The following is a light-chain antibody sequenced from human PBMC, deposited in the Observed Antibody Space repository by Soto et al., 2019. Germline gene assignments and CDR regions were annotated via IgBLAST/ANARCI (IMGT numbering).Light chain of an antibody. CDR3: LHYNGYPYT. V-gene: IGKV1-5*01. Sequence: DIQMTQSPSPLSASIGDRVTITCRASQSIDNWLAWYQQKPGKAPQLLVYDASRVKTGVPSRFSASGSGTEFTLTINSLQADDSATYFCLHYNGYPYTFGPGTKVDIK. CDR1: QSIDNW. CDR2: DAS. J-gene: IGKJ2*01.